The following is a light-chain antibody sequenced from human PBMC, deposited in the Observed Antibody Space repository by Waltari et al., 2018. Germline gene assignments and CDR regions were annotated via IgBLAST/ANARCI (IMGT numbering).Light chain of an antibody. CDR2: YDT. CDR1: DIGERR. Sequence: SYMLTQPPSVSVAPGQTARITCGVDDIGERRVHWCQQGPGQAPFSVIYYDTDRPSGIPDRFSGSHSGDTATLIISRVEAGDEADYYCQVWDSSRHHVIFGGGTRLTVL. CDR3: QVWDSSRHHVI. J-gene: IGLJ2*01. V-gene: IGLV3-21*04.